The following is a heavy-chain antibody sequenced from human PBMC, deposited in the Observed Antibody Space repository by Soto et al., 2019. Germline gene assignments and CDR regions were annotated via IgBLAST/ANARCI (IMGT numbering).Heavy chain of an antibody. Sequence: EVQLVESGGSWVQSGGSLRLSCAASGFRFSDNYMDWVRQAPGKGLEWVGRSKANHQNFATEYAASVKGRLTISRDVSQNSVHLQMDSLQPEDTVVYFCAKEGEARYLDLGGQGTLVTVSS. D-gene: IGHD1-1*01. CDR2: SKANHQNFAT. CDR1: GFRFSDNY. J-gene: IGHJ4*02. CDR3: AKEGEARYLDL. V-gene: IGHV3-72*01.